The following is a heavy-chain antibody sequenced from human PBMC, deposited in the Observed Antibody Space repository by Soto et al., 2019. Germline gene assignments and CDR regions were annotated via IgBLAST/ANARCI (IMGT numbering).Heavy chain of an antibody. CDR1: GFTFSGSA. J-gene: IGHJ6*02. V-gene: IGHV3-73*01. D-gene: IGHD3-3*01. CDR3: TRRGYDFWSGYYGMDV. Sequence: GESLRLSCAASGFTFSGSAMHWVRQASGKGLEWVGRIRSKANSYATAYAASVKGRFTISRDDSKNTAYLQMNSLKTEDTAVYYXTRRGYDFWSGYYGMDVWGQGTTVTVSS. CDR2: IRSKANSYAT.